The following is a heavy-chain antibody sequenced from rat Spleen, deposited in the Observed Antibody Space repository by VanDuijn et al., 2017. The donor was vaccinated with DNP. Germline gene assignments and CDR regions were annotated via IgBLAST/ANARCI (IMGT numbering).Heavy chain of an antibody. CDR1: GYSITSNY. V-gene: IGHV3-1*01. J-gene: IGHJ3*01. CDR2: ISYSGIT. D-gene: IGHD1-6*01. CDR3: ARSDYYGSYRPFTY. Sequence: EVRLQESGPGLVKPSQSLSLTCSVTGYSITSNYWAWIRKFPGNKMEWMAYISYSGITGFNPSLKSRISITRDTSKNQFFLQLNSVTTEDTAIYYCARSDYYGSYRPFTYWGQGTLVTVSS.